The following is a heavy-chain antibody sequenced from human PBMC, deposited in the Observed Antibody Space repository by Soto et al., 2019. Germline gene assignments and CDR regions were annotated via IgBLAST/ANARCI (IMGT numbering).Heavy chain of an antibody. CDR1: GFSFGTSA. Sequence: SVKVSCKASGFSFGTSAVQWVRQARGQRLEWIGWIVVGSGNTNYAQKFQERVTITRDMSTSTAYMELSSLRSEDTAVFYCARHSTYCGGDCYFDYWGQGTLVTVSS. J-gene: IGHJ4*02. CDR2: IVVGSGNT. D-gene: IGHD2-21*02. V-gene: IGHV1-58*01. CDR3: ARHSTYCGGDCYFDY.